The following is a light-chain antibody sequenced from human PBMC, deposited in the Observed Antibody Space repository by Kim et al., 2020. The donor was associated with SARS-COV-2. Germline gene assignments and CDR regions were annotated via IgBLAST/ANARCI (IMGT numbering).Light chain of an antibody. CDR3: QAWDSSTLYV. CDR2: QDS. CDR1: KLGDKY. Sequence: SYELTQPPSVSVSPGQTASITCSADKLGDKYACWYQQKPGQSPVLVIYQDSKRPSGIPERFSGSNSGNTATLTISGTQAMDEADYYCQAWDSSTLYVFGTGTKVTVL. V-gene: IGLV3-1*01. J-gene: IGLJ1*01.